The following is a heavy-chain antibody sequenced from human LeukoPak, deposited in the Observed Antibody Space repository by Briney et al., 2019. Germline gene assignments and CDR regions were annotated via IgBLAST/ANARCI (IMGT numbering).Heavy chain of an antibody. J-gene: IGHJ6*03. CDR2: ISGSGGST. CDR1: GFTFSSYA. CDR3: AKGGYCSSTSCYFKHYYYMDV. Sequence: GGSLRLSCAASGFTFSSYAMSWVRQAPGKGLEWVSAISGSGGSTYYADSVKGRFTISRDNSKNTPYLQMNSLRAEDTAVYYCAKGGYCSSTSCYFKHYYYMDVWGKGTTVTVSS. V-gene: IGHV3-23*01. D-gene: IGHD2-2*03.